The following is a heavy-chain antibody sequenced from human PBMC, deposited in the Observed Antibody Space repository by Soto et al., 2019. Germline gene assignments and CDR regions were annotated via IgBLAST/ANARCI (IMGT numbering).Heavy chain of an antibody. CDR2: IRTSGSTI. CDR3: ARVSSPLAY. V-gene: IGHV3-11*01. Sequence: QVQLVESGGGLVKPGGSLRLSCAASGFTFSDYYMSWIRQAPGKGLEWVSNIRTSGSTINYADSVKGRLTTSRANAKNSLYLQTNIVRAEDTAVYYCARVSSPLAYWCQGTLVSVSS. CDR1: GFTFSDYY. J-gene: IGHJ4*02.